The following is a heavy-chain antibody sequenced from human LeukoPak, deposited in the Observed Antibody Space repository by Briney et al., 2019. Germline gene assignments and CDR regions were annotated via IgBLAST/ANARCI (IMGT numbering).Heavy chain of an antibody. V-gene: IGHV1-69*13. D-gene: IGHD3-9*01. CDR2: IIPIFGTA. CDR1: GGTFSSYA. J-gene: IGHJ4*02. Sequence: ASVKVSCKASGGTFSSYAISWVRQAPGQGLEWMGGIIPIFGTANYAQKFQGRVTITADESTSTAYMELSSLRSEDTAVYYCARGGLTYYDILTGYQYYFDYWGQGTLVPVSS. CDR3: ARGGLTYYDILTGYQYYFDY.